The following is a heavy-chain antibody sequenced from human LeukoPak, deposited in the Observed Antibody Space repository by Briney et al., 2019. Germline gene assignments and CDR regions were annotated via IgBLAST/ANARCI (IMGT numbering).Heavy chain of an antibody. CDR2: IIPIFGTA. J-gene: IGHJ3*02. D-gene: IGHD3-22*01. CDR3: ARAYYYDSSGYYWVDAFDI. CDR1: GGTFSSYA. V-gene: IGHV1-69*05. Sequence: GASVKVSCKASGGTFSSYAISWVRQAPEQGLEWMGGIIPIFGTANYAQKFQGRVTITTDESTSTAYMELSSLRSEDTAVYYCARAYYYDSSGYYWVDAFDIWGQGTMVTVSS.